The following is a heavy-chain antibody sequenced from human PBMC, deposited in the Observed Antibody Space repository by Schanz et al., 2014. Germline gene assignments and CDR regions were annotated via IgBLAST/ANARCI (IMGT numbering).Heavy chain of an antibody. CDR2: IGNGGVTI. V-gene: IGHV3-NL1*01. J-gene: IGHJ4*02. Sequence: QVQLVESGGGVVQPGRSLRLSCAASGFTFSSYGMHWVRQAPGKGLEWVSYIGNGGVTIYYADSVKGRFTISRDNSKNTLYLQMNGLRGEDTAVYYCAKDLDANYFDYWGQGILVTVSS. CDR1: GFTFSSYG. CDR3: AKDLDANYFDY. D-gene: IGHD1-1*01.